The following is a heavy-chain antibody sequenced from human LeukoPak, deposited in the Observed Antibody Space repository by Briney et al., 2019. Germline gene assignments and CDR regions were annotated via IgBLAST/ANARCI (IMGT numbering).Heavy chain of an antibody. D-gene: IGHD2-15*01. CDR2: IYHSGST. CDR1: GGSISSGGYY. Sequence: SQTLSLTCTVSGGSISSGGYYWSWIRQPPGKGLEWIGYIYHSGSTYYNPSLKSRVTISVDTSKNQFSLKLSSVTAADTAVYYCARGLDCSGGSCYSRNSNWFDPWGQGTLVTVSS. CDR3: ARGLDCSGGSCYSRNSNWFDP. J-gene: IGHJ5*02. V-gene: IGHV4-30-2*01.